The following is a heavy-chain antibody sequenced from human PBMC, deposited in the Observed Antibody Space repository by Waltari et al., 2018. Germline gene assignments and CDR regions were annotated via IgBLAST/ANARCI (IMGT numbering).Heavy chain of an antibody. CDR2: IIPIFGTA. D-gene: IGHD4-17*01. V-gene: IGHV1-69*05. Sequence: QVQLVQSGAEVKKPGSSVKVSCKASGGTFSSYAISWVRQAPGQGREWMGGIIPIFGTANYAQKFQGRVTITTDESTSTAYMELSSLRSEDTAVYYCARGDTVTYYYYYYGMDVWGQGTTVTVSS. CDR1: GGTFSSYA. J-gene: IGHJ6*02. CDR3: ARGDTVTYYYYYYGMDV.